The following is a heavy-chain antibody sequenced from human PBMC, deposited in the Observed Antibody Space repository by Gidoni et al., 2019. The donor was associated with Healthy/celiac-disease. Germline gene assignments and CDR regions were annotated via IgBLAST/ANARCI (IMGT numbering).Heavy chain of an antibody. Sequence: ELQLLESGGGLVQPGGCLRLSCAASGFTFSRYAMSWVRQAPGTVLGRVSAISGGGGSTYYADSVKGRFTISRDNSKNTLYLQMNSLRAEDTAVYYCAKVTYGVVGPLAYWGQGTLVTVSS. V-gene: IGHV3-23*01. D-gene: IGHD4-17*01. CDR3: AKVTYGVVGPLAY. CDR1: GFTFSRYA. J-gene: IGHJ4*02. CDR2: ISGGGGST.